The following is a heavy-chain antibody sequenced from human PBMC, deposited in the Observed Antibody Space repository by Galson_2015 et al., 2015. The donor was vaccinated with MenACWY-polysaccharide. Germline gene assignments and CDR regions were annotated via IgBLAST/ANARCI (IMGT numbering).Heavy chain of an antibody. CDR3: ARALELPPAHYFSH. CDR1: GFTFSSYW. CDR2: IKQDESEK. Sequence: SLRLSCEASGFTFSSYWMSWVRQAPGKGLEWVANIKQDESEKYYVDSVKGRFTISRDNAKKSLYLEMNSLRDEDTAVYYCARALELPPAHYFSHRGQGRLFSVS. V-gene: IGHV3-7*03. D-gene: IGHD3-3*01. J-gene: IGHJ4*02.